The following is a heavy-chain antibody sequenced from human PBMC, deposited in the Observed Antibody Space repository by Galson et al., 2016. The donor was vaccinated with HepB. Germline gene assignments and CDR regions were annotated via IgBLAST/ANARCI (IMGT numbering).Heavy chain of an antibody. CDR2: DSMDGRRK. D-gene: IGHD2-2*01. CDR3: VQGSTAPAV. Sequence: SLRLSCAGSGFLFRGYGMHWVRQAPGKGLEWVAADSMDGRRKFYSDSVRGRFTIPRDNSNNMLFLQMSSLTADDTAIYYCVQGSTAPAVWGKGTTVTASS. CDR1: GFLFRGYG. V-gene: IGHV3-30*03. J-gene: IGHJ6*04.